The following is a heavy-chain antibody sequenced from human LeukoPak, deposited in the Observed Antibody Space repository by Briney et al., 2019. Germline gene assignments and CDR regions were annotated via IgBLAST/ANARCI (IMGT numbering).Heavy chain of an antibody. D-gene: IGHD4/OR15-4a*01. J-gene: IGHJ5*02. CDR3: ARVDDGYNWFDP. CDR2: IYYSGST. Sequence: SETLSLSCTVTGGSISSSSYYWGWVRQPPGKGLEWIGYIYYSGSTNYNPSLKSRVTISVDTSKNQFSLKLSSVTAADTAVYYCARVDDGYNWFDPWGQGTLVTVSS. CDR1: GGSISSSSYY. V-gene: IGHV4-61*05.